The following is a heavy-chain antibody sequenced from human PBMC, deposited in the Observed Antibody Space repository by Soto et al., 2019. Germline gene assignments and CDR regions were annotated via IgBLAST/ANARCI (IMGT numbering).Heavy chain of an antibody. CDR2: ISYDGSNK. D-gene: IGHD3-9*01. J-gene: IGHJ6*02. Sequence: GGSLRLSCAASGFTFSSYGMHWVRQAPGKGLEWVAVISYDGSNKYYADSVKGRFTISRDNSKNTLYLQMNSLRAEDTAVYYCAKLHYDILTGPHAPYYYYGMDVWGQGTTVTVS. CDR1: GFTFSSYG. V-gene: IGHV3-30*18. CDR3: AKLHYDILTGPHAPYYYYGMDV.